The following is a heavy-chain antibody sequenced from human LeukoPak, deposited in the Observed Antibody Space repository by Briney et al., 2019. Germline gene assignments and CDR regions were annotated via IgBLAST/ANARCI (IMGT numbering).Heavy chain of an antibody. D-gene: IGHD3-22*01. J-gene: IGHJ4*02. V-gene: IGHV1-2*02. Sequence: ASVKVSCKASGYTFTGYYMHWVRQAPGQGLEWMGWIYPNRGGTNYAQKFQGRVTMTRDTSINPAYMELSRLRSDDTAVYYCARAYDGSGNLDYWGQGTLVTVSS. CDR1: GYTFTGYY. CDR3: ARAYDGSGNLDY. CDR2: IYPNRGGT.